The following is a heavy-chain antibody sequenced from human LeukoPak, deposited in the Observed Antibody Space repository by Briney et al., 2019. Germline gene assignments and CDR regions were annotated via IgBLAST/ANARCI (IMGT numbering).Heavy chain of an antibody. CDR3: AKGEITMIVLLSGDYFDY. Sequence: PGGSLRLSCAASGFTFDDYAMHWVRQAPGKGLEWVSLISGDGGSTYYADSVKGRFTISRDNSKNSLYLQMNSLRTEDTALYYCAKGEITMIVLLSGDYFDYWGQGTLVTVSS. J-gene: IGHJ4*02. D-gene: IGHD3-22*01. V-gene: IGHV3-43*02. CDR1: GFTFDDYA. CDR2: ISGDGGST.